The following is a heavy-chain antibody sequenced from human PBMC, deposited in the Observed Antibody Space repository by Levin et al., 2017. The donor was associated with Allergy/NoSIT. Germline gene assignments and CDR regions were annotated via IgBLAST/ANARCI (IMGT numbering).Heavy chain of an antibody. V-gene: IGHV3-23*01. D-gene: IGHD3-16*01. Sequence: GESLKISCAASGFTFSSYAMTWVRQAPGKGLEWVSDISQSGTGTYHADSVKGRFTISRDNSKNTPYLQMNSLRVEDTAVYYCARDLGNWKRNYFDYWGQGTLVTVSS. CDR3: ARDLGNWKRNYFDY. CDR2: ISQSGTGT. CDR1: GFTFSSYA. J-gene: IGHJ4*02.